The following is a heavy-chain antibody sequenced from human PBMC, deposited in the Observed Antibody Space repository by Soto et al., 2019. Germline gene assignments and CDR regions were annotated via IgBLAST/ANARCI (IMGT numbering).Heavy chain of an antibody. CDR1: GGSISSSSYY. Sequence: PSETLSLTCTVSGGSISSSSYYWGWIRQPPGKGLEWIGSIYCSGSTYYNPSLKSRVTISVDTSKNQFSLKLSSVTAADTAVYYCITMVRGVTRGSYVRGWFDPWGQGTLVTVSS. D-gene: IGHD3-10*01. J-gene: IGHJ5*02. CDR3: ITMVRGVTRGSYVRGWFDP. CDR2: IYCSGST. V-gene: IGHV4-39*01.